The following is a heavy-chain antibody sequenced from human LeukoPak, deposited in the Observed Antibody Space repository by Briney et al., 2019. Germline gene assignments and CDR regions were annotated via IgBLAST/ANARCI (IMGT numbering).Heavy chain of an antibody. Sequence: SQTLSLTCTVSGGSVSSGGYYWSWIRQHPGKALEWLGYIYYSGSTFYNPSLESRLIISVDTAKNQFSLKLSSVTAADTAVYYCARVHSSDYYQLDFVSWGPGTLVTVSS. J-gene: IGHJ4*02. CDR1: GGSVSSGGYY. CDR2: IYYSGST. V-gene: IGHV4-31*03. CDR3: ARVHSSDYYQLDFVS. D-gene: IGHD6-19*01.